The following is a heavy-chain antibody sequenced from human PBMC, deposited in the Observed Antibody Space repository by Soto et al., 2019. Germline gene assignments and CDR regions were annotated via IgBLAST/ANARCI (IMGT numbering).Heavy chain of an antibody. Sequence: GSLRLSCAASGFTFSSYAMSWVRQAPGKGLEWVSAISGSGGSTYYADSVKGRFTISRDNSKNTLYLQMNSLRAEDTAVYYCAESLIYYDFWSGPTVHWGQGTLVTVSS. J-gene: IGHJ4*02. D-gene: IGHD3-3*01. CDR2: ISGSGGST. CDR1: GFTFSSYA. CDR3: AESLIYYDFWSGPTVH. V-gene: IGHV3-23*01.